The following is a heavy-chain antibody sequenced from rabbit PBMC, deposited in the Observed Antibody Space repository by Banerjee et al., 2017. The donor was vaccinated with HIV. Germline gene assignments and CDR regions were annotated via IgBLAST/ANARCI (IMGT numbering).Heavy chain of an antibody. CDR2: IDAGSNGNT. V-gene: IGHV1S45*01. CDR1: GFSFSSYYY. Sequence: QEQLEESGGDLVKPEGSLTLTCTASGFSFSSYYYMCWVRQAPGKGLEWIACIDAGSNGNTYYASWAKGRFTVSKTSSTTVTLQMTSLTAADTATYFCAREEYVGYGYANLWGPGTLVTVS. CDR3: AREEYVGYGYANL. D-gene: IGHD6-1*01. J-gene: IGHJ4*01.